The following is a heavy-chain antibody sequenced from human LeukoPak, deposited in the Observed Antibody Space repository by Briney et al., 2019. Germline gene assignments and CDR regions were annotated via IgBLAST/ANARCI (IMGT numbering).Heavy chain of an antibody. CDR1: GYTFTSYG. CDR2: ISAYNGNT. D-gene: IGHD3-10*01. CDR3: AREGDTMVRGGPYNWFDP. V-gene: IGHV1-18*01. Sequence: ASVKVSCKASGYTFTSYGISWVRQAPGQGLEWMGWISAYNGNTNYAQKLQGRVTMTTDTATSTAYMELRSLRSDDTAVYYCAREGDTMVRGGPYNWFDPWGQGTLVTVSS. J-gene: IGHJ5*02.